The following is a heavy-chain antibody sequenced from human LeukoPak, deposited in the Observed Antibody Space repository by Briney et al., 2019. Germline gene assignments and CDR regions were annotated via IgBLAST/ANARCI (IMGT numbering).Heavy chain of an antibody. D-gene: IGHD5-24*01. J-gene: IGHJ4*01. CDR3: AKLLRDATIYDF. Sequence: GGSLRLSCTVSGFTVSSNSMSWVRQAPGKGLEWVSFIYSDNTHYSDSVEGRCTISRDNAKNSLFLQMNSLRAEDTAFYYCAKLLRDATIYDFWGHGALVTVSS. CDR1: GFTVSSNS. CDR2: IYSDNT. V-gene: IGHV3-53*01.